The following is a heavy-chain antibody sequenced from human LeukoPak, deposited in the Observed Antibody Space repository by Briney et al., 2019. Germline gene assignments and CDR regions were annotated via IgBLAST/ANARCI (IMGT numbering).Heavy chain of an antibody. D-gene: IGHD6-19*01. CDR1: EFTFDDYS. CDR3: AKLAVACTIHDY. CDR2: ISWDGGST. J-gene: IGHJ4*02. V-gene: IGHV3-43*01. Sequence: GSLRLSCAASEFTFDDYSMHWVRQAPGKGLEWVSLISWDGGSTYYADSVKGRFTISRDNRKNSLYLQMSSLRTDDTALYYCAKLAVACTIHDYWGQGTLVTVSS.